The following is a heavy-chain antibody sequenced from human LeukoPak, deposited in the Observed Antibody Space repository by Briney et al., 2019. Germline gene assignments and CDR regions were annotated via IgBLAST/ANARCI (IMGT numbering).Heavy chain of an antibody. J-gene: IGHJ6*04. Sequence: SETLSLTCTVSGGSISSHFWSWIRQPPGKGLEWIGYISYSGSTNYNPSPKSRVTISLDTSKNQFSLKLSSVTAADTAVYYCARDALVRGVIASYYYHGMDVWGKGTTVTVSS. D-gene: IGHD3-10*01. CDR2: ISYSGST. V-gene: IGHV4-59*11. CDR3: ARDALVRGVIASYYYHGMDV. CDR1: GGSISSHF.